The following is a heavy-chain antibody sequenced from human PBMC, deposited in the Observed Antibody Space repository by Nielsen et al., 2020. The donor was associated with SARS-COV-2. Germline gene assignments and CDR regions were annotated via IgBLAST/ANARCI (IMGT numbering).Heavy chain of an antibody. CDR1: GFTFSSYD. V-gene: IGHV3-13*04. CDR2: IGTAGDT. CDR3: ARGDSSGWYPEYYFDY. D-gene: IGHD6-19*01. J-gene: IGHJ4*02. Sequence: GESLKISCAASGFTFSSYDMHWVRQATGKGLEWVSAIGTAGDTYYPGSVKGRFTISRENAKNSLYLQMNSPRAGDTTVYYCARGDSSGWYPEYYFDYWGQGTLVTVSS.